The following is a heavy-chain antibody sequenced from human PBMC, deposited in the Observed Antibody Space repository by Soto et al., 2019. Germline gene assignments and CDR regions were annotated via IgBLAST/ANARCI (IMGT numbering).Heavy chain of an antibody. CDR3: AHRLGGYYDY. J-gene: IGHJ4*02. CDR2: IYWDDEK. V-gene: IGHV2-5*02. CDR1: GFSLRSSGMG. Sequence: QITLKESGPTLVKPTQTLTLTCTFSGFSLRSSGMGVGWIRQPPGKALEWLALIYWDDEKRYSPSLKSRLTITNDTSKLQVVLIMTNMDPVDTAIYDCAHRLGGYYDYWGQGTLVTVSS. D-gene: IGHD3-22*01.